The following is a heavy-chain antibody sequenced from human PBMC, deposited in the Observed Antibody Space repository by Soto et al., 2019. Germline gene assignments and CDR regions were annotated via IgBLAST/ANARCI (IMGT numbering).Heavy chain of an antibody. V-gene: IGHV1-69*13. CDR2: IIPIFGTA. CDR3: ARDNYGGNSNPYYYGMDV. Sequence: SVKVSCKASGGTLSSYAISGVRQAHRQGLEWMGGIIPIFGTANYAQKFQGRVTITADESTSTAYMELSSLRSEDTAVYYCARDNYGGNSNPYYYGMDVWGQGTSDTVSS. J-gene: IGHJ6*02. D-gene: IGHD4-17*01. CDR1: GGTLSSYA.